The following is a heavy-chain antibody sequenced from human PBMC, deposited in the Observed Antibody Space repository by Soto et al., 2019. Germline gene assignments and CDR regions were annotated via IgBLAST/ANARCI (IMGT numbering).Heavy chain of an antibody. J-gene: IGHJ4*02. D-gene: IGHD6-13*01. Sequence: SETLSLTCTVSGGSISSSSYYWGWIRQPPGKGLEWIGSIYYSGSTYYNPSLKSRVTISVDTSKNQFSLKLSSVTAADTAVYYCARPIPGSIAAAGTPSDYWGQGTLVTVSS. CDR3: ARPIPGSIAAAGTPSDY. V-gene: IGHV4-39*01. CDR2: IYYSGST. CDR1: GGSISSSSYY.